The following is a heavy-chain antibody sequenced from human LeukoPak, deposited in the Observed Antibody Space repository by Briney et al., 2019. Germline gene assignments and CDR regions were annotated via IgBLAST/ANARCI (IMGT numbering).Heavy chain of an antibody. Sequence: GESLKISCQASGYTFGSYWIAWVRQMSGKDLEWLGIIYPGASDVKYNPSFQGLVTISADKSINTAYLLWSGLRASDTAKYYCARAGSGSSSYGMDVWGKGTTVTVSS. V-gene: IGHV5-51*01. CDR3: ARAGSGSSSYGMDV. D-gene: IGHD3-10*01. CDR1: GYTFGSYW. CDR2: IYPGASDV. J-gene: IGHJ6*04.